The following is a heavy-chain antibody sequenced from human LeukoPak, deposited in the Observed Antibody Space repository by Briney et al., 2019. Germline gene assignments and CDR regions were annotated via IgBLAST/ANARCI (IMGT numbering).Heavy chain of an antibody. D-gene: IGHD3-16*02. CDR1: GYSISSSNW. CDR2: INHSGST. J-gene: IGHJ4*02. Sequence: SETLSLTCAVSGYSISSSNWWGWIRQPPGKGLEWIGEINHSGSTNYNPSLKSRVTISVDTSKNQFSLKLSSVTAADTAVYYCATTRVAVWGSYRYTPYYFDYWGQGTLVTVSS. CDR3: ATTRVAVWGSYRYTPYYFDY. V-gene: IGHV4-28*01.